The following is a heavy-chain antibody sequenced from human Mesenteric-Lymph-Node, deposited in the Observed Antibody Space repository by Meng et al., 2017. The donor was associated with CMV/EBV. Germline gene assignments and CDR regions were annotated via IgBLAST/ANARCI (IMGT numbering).Heavy chain of an antibody. CDR1: GFTFSSYA. CDR2: ISYDGSNK. D-gene: IGHD6-19*01. V-gene: IGHV3-30-3*01. CDR3: ATAAGAGSWTHP. Sequence: GESLKISCAASGFTFSSYAMHWVRQAPGKGLEWVAVISYDGSNKYYADSVKGRFTISRDNSKNTLYLQMNTLRAEDTAVYYCATAAGAGSWTHPWGQGTTVTVSS. J-gene: IGHJ6*02.